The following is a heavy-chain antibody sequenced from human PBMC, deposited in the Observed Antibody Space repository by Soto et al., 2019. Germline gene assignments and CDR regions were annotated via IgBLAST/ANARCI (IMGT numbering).Heavy chain of an antibody. CDR2: IYWNDDK. CDR3: AKRGSSGWYGWFAH. D-gene: IGHD6-19*01. Sequence: QITLKESGPTLVKPTQTLTLTCIFSGFSLRTSGVGVVWIRQPPGKALEWLGFIYWNDDKRYSPSLKSRRTITQDTSKNQVVLTITNMDPVDTAPYYCAKRGSSGWYGWFAHWGQGPLVSVSS. CDR1: GFSLRTSGVG. J-gene: IGHJ5*02. V-gene: IGHV2-5*01.